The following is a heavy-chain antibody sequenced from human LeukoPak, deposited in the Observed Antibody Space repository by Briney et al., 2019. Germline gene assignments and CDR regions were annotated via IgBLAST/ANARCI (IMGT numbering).Heavy chain of an antibody. J-gene: IGHJ6*03. Sequence: GGSLRLSCAASGFTFSDFAMIWVRQPLGKGLEWVSSTFQGGGEIHYADSVRGRFTISRDNSRSTLFLQMNSLRAGDTAVYYCARFPGSAEYRHYYYMDVWGKGTTVTVSS. CDR1: GFTFSDFA. CDR2: TFQGGGEI. V-gene: IGHV3-23*01. CDR3: ARFPGSAEYRHYYYMDV. D-gene: IGHD2-15*01.